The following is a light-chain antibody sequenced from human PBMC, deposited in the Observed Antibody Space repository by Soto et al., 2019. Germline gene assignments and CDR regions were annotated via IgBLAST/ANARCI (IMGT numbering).Light chain of an antibody. CDR2: LNSDGSH. CDR3: QTWGTGIRV. CDR1: SGHSSYA. Sequence: QPVLTQPPSASASLGASVKLTCTLSSGHSSYAIAWHQQQPEKGPRYLMKLNSDGSHSKGDGIPDRFSGSSSGAERYLTISSLQSEDEADYYCQTWGTGIRVVGGGTKLTV. V-gene: IGLV4-69*01. J-gene: IGLJ3*02.